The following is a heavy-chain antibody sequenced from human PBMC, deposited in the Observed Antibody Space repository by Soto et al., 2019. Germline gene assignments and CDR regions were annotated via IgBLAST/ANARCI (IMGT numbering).Heavy chain of an antibody. CDR2: TYYRSKWYN. CDR3: AREREVVLGYPPPWFDP. CDR1: GDSVSSNSAA. Sequence: SQTLSLTCAISGDSVSSNSAAWNWIRQSPSRGLEWLGRTYYRSKWYNDYAVSVKSRITINPDTSKNQFSLQLNSVTPEDTAVYYCAREREVVLGYPPPWFDPWGQVTLVTVSP. D-gene: IGHD3-10*01. V-gene: IGHV6-1*01. J-gene: IGHJ5*02.